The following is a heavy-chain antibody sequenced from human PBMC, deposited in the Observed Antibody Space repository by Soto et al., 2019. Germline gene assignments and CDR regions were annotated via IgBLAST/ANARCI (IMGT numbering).Heavy chain of an antibody. D-gene: IGHD2-2*01. CDR3: AGRFCISPSCYGSFWFDP. Sequence: SETLSLTCTVSGGSISSYYWSWIRQPPGKGLEWIGYIYYSGSTNYNPSLKSRVTISVDTSKNQFSLKLSSVTAADTAVYYCAGRFCISPSCYGSFWFDPWGQGTLVTVSS. CDR2: IYYSGST. J-gene: IGHJ5*02. V-gene: IGHV4-59*01. CDR1: GGSISSYY.